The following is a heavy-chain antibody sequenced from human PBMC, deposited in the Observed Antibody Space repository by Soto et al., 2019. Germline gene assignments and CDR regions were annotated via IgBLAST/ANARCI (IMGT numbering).Heavy chain of an antibody. D-gene: IGHD3-22*01. Sequence: QVQLVQSGTEVKKPGASVKVSCKASGYTFNSYGSSWVRQAPGQGLKRMGWISPYDDNTNYAQNLQGRVTMTTDTSTRTAHMELRSLRSDDTAVYYSPRGGYYDSSGSRNYHYYGMDAWGQGTTVTVS. J-gene: IGHJ6*02. CDR3: PRGGYYDSSGSRNYHYYGMDA. CDR2: ISPYDDNT. V-gene: IGHV1-18*01. CDR1: GYTFNSYG.